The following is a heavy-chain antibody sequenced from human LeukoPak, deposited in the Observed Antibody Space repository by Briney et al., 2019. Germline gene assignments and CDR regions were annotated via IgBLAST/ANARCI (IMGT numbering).Heavy chain of an antibody. Sequence: ETQSLTCTVSGGSISSYYWSWIRQPPGKGLEWIGYIYLSGTTSYNPSLKRRVTISVDTSKKQFSLRLTSVTAADTAVYYCARQRGRRDSFDYWGQGTLAIASS. V-gene: IGHV4-59*08. CDR3: ARQRGRRDSFDY. D-gene: IGHD1-26*01. J-gene: IGHJ4*02. CDR2: IYLSGTT. CDR1: GGSISSYY.